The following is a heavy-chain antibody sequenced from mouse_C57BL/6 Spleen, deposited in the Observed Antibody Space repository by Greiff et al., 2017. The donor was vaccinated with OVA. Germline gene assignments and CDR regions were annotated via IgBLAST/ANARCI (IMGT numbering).Heavy chain of an antibody. CDR2: IDPSDSET. J-gene: IGHJ1*03. D-gene: IGHD1-1*01. Sequence: VQLQQPGAELVRPGSSVKLSCKASGYTFTSYWMHWVKQRPIQGLEWIGNIDPSDSETHYNQKFKDKATLTVDKSSSTAYMQLSSLTSEDSAVYYCARWGSTYYGSSYWYFDVWGTGTTVTVSS. V-gene: IGHV1-52*01. CDR1: GYTFTSYW. CDR3: ARWGSTYYGSSYWYFDV.